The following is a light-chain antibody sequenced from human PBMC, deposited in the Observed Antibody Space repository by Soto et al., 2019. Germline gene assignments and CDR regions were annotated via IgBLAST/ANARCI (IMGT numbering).Light chain of an antibody. Sequence: QSALTQPASVSGSPGQSITISCTGTSSDVGGYNHVSWYQQHPGKAPKLIIYEVRNRPSGVPDRFSGSKSGNTASLTISGLQTEDEADYYCCSYAGSYTLVFGGGTKVTVL. J-gene: IGLJ2*01. V-gene: IGLV2-11*01. CDR3: CSYAGSYTLV. CDR2: EVR. CDR1: SSDVGGYNH.